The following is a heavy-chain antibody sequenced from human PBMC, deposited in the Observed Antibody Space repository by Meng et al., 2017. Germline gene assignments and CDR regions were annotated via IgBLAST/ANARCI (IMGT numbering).Heavy chain of an antibody. CDR1: GFTFSSYG. J-gene: IGHJ6*02. CDR3: ARDGDEGCSSTSCLSHGMDV. CDR2: IWYDGSNK. V-gene: IGHV3-33*01. Sequence: GGSLRLSCAASGFTFSSYGMHWVRQAPGKGLEWVAVIWYDGSNKYYADSVKGRFTISRDNSKNTLYLQRNSLRAEDTAVYYCARDGDEGCSSTSCLSHGMDVWGQGTTVTVSS. D-gene: IGHD2-2*01.